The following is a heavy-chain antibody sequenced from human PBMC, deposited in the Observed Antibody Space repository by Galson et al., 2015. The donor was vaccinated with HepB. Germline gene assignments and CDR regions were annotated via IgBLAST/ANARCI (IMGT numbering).Heavy chain of an antibody. CDR2: IWYDGNKK. CDR1: GFTFFTYG. Sequence: SLRLSCAASGFTFFTYGMHWVRQAPGKGLEWVAVIWYDGNKKNYTDSVKGRFTVSRDNSKNTLYLQMNSLRAKDTAVYYCARGYYNDGSGYYSSFDYWGQGTLVTVSS. CDR3: ARGYYNDGSGYYSSFDY. V-gene: IGHV3-33*01. J-gene: IGHJ4*02. D-gene: IGHD3-22*01.